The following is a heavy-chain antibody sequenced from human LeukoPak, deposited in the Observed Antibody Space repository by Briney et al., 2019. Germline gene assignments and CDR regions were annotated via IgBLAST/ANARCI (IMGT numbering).Heavy chain of an antibody. J-gene: IGHJ6*02. D-gene: IGHD4-17*01. Sequence: SVKVSCKASGGTFSSYAISWLRQAPAQGLEWMGGIIPIFGTANYAQKFQGRVAITADESTSTAYMELSSLRSEDTAVYYCASSWLRGLMGMDVWGQGTTVTVSS. CDR2: IIPIFGTA. CDR1: GGTFSSYA. CDR3: ASSWLRGLMGMDV. V-gene: IGHV1-69*13.